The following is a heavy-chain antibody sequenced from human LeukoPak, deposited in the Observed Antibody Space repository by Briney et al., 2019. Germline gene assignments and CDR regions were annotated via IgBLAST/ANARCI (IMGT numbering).Heavy chain of an antibody. V-gene: IGHV4-39*01. CDR2: IYYSGST. CDR3: ARQGGPLYYFDY. J-gene: IGHJ4*02. D-gene: IGHD6-25*01. CDR1: GGSNSSSSYY. Sequence: PSETLSLTCTVSGGSNSSSSYYWGWIRQPPGKGLEWIGSIYYSGSTYYNPSLKSRVTISVDTSKNQFSLKLSSVTAADTAVYYCARQGGPLYYFDYWGQGTLVTVSS.